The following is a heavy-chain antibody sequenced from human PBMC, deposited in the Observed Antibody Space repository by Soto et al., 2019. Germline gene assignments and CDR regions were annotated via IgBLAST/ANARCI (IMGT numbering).Heavy chain of an antibody. D-gene: IGHD3-10*01. CDR1: GFTFSSYG. CDR3: ARAGLLWFGELSAFDY. Sequence: QVQLVESGGGVVQPGRSLRLSCAASGFTFSSYGMHWVRQAPGKGLEWVAVIWYDGSNKYYADSVKGRFTISRDNSKNTLYLQMNSPRAEDTAVYYCARAGLLWFGELSAFDYWGQGTLVTVSS. J-gene: IGHJ4*02. V-gene: IGHV3-33*01. CDR2: IWYDGSNK.